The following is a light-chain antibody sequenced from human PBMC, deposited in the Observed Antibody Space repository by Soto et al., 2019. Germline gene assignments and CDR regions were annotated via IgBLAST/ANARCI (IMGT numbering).Light chain of an antibody. CDR1: QGLGNY. V-gene: IGKV1-27*01. CDR3: LTYNGPPLS. CDR2: SAS. J-gene: IGKJ4*01. Sequence: DMQMTQSPSSLSASVGDRVSIICRASQGLGNYLAWYQQKPGKAPKLLIYSASSLQSGVPSRFSGSGSGTDFTLTISGLQPEDVATYYCLTYNGPPLSLGGGTKVEI.